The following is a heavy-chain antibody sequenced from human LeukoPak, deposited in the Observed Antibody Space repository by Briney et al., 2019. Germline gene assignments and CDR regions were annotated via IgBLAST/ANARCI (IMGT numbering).Heavy chain of an antibody. V-gene: IGHV3-66*01. CDR1: GFTVSSTY. CDR3: ARDLYDYGSY. Sequence: GGSLRLSCAASGFTVSSTYMSWVRQAPGKGLEWVAVIYSGGTTYYADSVKGRFTISRDNSKNTLYLQMNSLRTEDTAVYYCARDLYDYGSYWGQGTLVTVSS. J-gene: IGHJ4*02. D-gene: IGHD4/OR15-4a*01. CDR2: IYSGGTT.